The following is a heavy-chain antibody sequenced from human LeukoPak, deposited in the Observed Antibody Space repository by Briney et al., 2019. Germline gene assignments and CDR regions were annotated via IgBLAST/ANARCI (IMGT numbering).Heavy chain of an antibody. CDR2: IYTSGST. CDR1: GGSIGSYY. V-gene: IGHV4-4*07. J-gene: IGHJ4*02. CDR3: ARGPNTPHYYDSSGYYFDY. Sequence: KPSETLSLTCTVSGGSIGSYYWSWIRQPAGKGLEWIGRIYTSGSTNYNPSLKSRVTMSVDTSKNQFSLKLSSVTAADTAVYYCARGPNTPHYYDSSGYYFDYWGQGTLVTASS. D-gene: IGHD3-22*01.